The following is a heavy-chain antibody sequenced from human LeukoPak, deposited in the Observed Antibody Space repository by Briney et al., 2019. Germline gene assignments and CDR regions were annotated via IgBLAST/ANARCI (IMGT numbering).Heavy chain of an antibody. CDR1: ADSISNYY. Sequence: SETLSFTCTVSADSISNYYWTWLRQPPGKGLEWIGNIYNSGSTNYHTSLKSRATISMDTINNQFSQKFSSVTAADTAVYYCAAEFSNEQWLDWDYWGQGTLVTVSS. J-gene: IGHJ4*02. CDR3: AAEFSNEQWLDWDY. V-gene: IGHV4-59*01. D-gene: IGHD6-19*01. CDR2: IYNSGST.